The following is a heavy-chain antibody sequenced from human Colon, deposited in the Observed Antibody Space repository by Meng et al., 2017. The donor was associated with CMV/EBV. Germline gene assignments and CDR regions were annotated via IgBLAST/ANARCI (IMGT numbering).Heavy chain of an antibody. V-gene: IGHV3-21*01. J-gene: IGHJ4*02. CDR2: ISFGAIYT. Sequence: IDWVRQAPGKGLEWVSSISFGAIYTDYADSVKGRFTISRDNGKNSLYLQMNSLTVEDSAVYYCARDLSPYTTLHKGGQLVDFWGQGTLVTVSS. D-gene: IGHD3-16*01. CDR3: ARDLSPYTTLHKGGQLVDF.